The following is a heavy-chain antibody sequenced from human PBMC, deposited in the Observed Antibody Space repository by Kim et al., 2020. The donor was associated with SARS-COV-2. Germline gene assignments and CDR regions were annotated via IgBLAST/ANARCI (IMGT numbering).Heavy chain of an antibody. CDR3: AKDINYEFWNGNNYFGMDV. CDR2: ISGSGGNT. D-gene: IGHD3-3*01. Sequence: GGSLRLSCEGTGLTLSSHAMSWVRQAPGMGLEWVPSISGSGGNTYYADSVKGRFTISRDNPKETLYLQMSSLRAEDTAVYYCAKDINYEFWNGNNYFGMDVWGQGPTVTVPS. J-gene: IGHJ6*01. CDR1: GLTLSSHA. V-gene: IGHV3-23*01.